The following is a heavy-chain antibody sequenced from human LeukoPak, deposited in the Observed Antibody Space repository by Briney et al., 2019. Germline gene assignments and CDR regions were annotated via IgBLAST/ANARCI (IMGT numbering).Heavy chain of an antibody. Sequence: ASVRVSCKTTGYTFTNFGLSWVRQAPGQGLEWVGWINTYNGKTNYAEKLQGRVSMTTDTSTTTAYMDLRSLRADDTAVYYCARVEEYSSLYYFDYWGQGTLVTVSS. CDR2: INTYNGKT. J-gene: IGHJ4*02. V-gene: IGHV1-18*01. CDR1: GYTFTNFG. D-gene: IGHD6-6*01. CDR3: ARVEEYSSLYYFDY.